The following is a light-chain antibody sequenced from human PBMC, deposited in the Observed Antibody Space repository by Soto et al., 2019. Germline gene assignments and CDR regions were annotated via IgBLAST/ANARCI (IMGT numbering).Light chain of an antibody. Sequence: QSVLTQPPSASGSPGQSVTISCTGMSSDVGGYNYVSWYQQHPGKAPKLMIYEVTKRPSGVPDRFSDSKSGNTASLTVSGLQAEDEADYYCSSYAGSNSVLFGGGTKLTVL. CDR1: SSDVGGYNY. V-gene: IGLV2-8*01. CDR2: EVT. J-gene: IGLJ2*01. CDR3: SSYAGSNSVL.